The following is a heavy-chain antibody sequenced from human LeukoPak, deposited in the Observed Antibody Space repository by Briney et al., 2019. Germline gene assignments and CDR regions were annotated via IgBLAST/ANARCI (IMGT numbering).Heavy chain of an antibody. J-gene: IGHJ3*02. D-gene: IGHD6-13*01. CDR2: ISWNSGSI. CDR3: AKEAIIASAFDI. V-gene: IGHV3-9*03. CDR1: GFTFDDYA. Sequence: PGRSLRLSCAASGFTFDDYAMHWVRQAPGKGLEWVSGISWNSGSIGYADSVKGRFTISSDNAKNSLYLQMNSLRAEDMALYYCAKEAIIASAFDIWGQGTMVTVSS.